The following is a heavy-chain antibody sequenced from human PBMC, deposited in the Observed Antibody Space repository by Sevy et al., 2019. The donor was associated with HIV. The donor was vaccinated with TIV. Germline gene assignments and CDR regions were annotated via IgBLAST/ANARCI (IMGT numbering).Heavy chain of an antibody. CDR2: IKQDGSDK. CDR3: ARAWNYARDY. J-gene: IGHJ4*02. Sequence: GGSLRLSCAASGFTFSNYWMNWVRQAPGKGLEWVANIKQDGSDKYYVDSGRGRFTISRDNAKNSLYLQMNSLRAEDTAVYYCARAWNYARDYWGQGTLVTVSS. CDR1: GFTFSNYW. D-gene: IGHD1-7*01. V-gene: IGHV3-7*04.